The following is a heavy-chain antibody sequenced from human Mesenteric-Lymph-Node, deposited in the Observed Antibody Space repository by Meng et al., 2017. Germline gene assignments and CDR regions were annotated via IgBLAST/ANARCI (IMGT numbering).Heavy chain of an antibody. Sequence: GESLKISCAASGFTFSSYSMNWVRQAPGKGLEWVSSISSSSSYIYYADAVKGRFTIARDNAKNSLYLQMNSLRAEETAVYYCARDGSCSSTSCYAIDYWGQGTLVTVSS. J-gene: IGHJ4*02. CDR3: ARDGSCSSTSCYAIDY. V-gene: IGHV3-21*01. CDR2: ISSSSSYI. CDR1: GFTFSSYS. D-gene: IGHD2-2*01.